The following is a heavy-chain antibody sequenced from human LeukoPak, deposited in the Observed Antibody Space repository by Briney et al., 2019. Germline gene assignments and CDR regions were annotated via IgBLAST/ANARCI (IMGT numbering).Heavy chain of an antibody. V-gene: IGHV3-30*18. D-gene: IGHD3-22*01. CDR2: ISYDGSNK. J-gene: IGHJ4*02. CDR3: AKGGYYDSSGYTGY. CDR1: GFTFSSYG. Sequence: PGGSLRLSCAASGFTFSSYGMHWVRQAPGKGLEWVAVISYDGSNKYYADSVKGRFTISRDNSKNTLYLQMNSLRAEDTAVYYCAKGGYYDSSGYTGYWGQGTLVTVSS.